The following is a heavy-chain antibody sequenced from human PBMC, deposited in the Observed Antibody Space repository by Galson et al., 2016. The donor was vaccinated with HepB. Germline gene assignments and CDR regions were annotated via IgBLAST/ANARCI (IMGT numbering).Heavy chain of an antibody. CDR1: GYSFTGYF. V-gene: IGHV1-2*06. J-gene: IGHJ6*02. CDR2: IKPHSGGS. Sequence: SVKVSCKASGYSFTGYFIHWVRQAPGQGLEWVGLIKPHSGGSKFAQKFQGRVTLTRDTSTSTAYMELTSLGSDDTAVYFCAREFNRHSVATFYYYGMDVWGQGTTVTVSS. D-gene: IGHD5-12*01. CDR3: AREFNRHSVATFYYYGMDV.